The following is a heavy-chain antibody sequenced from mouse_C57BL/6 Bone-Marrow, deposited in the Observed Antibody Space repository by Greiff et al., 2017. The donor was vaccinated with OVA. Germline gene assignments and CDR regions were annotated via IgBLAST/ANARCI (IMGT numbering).Heavy chain of an antibody. D-gene: IGHD1-1*01. CDR2: ISYSGST. J-gene: IGHJ2*01. CDR1: GYSITSSYD. V-gene: IGHV3-1*01. CDR3: ASDYGSIRFDY. Sequence: EVKLQESGPGMVKPSQSLSLTCTVTGYSITSSYDWHWIRHFPGNKLEWMGYISYSGSTNYNPSLKSRISITHDTSKNHFFLKLNSVTTEDTATYYCASDYGSIRFDYWGQGTTLTVSS.